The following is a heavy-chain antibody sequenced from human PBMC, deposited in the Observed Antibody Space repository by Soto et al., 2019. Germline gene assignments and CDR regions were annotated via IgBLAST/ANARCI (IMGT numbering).Heavy chain of an antibody. CDR2: IIPIFGTA. D-gene: IGHD2-15*01. Sequence: ASVTVSCKPSAGTFSSYAMSWVRQAPGQGLEWMGGIIPIFGTANYAQKFQGRVTITADESTSTAYMELSSLRSEDTAVYYCARSLLPLYDAVSSNAFDIWGQGTMVTVSS. CDR3: ARSLLPLYDAVSSNAFDI. CDR1: AGTFSSYA. J-gene: IGHJ3*02. V-gene: IGHV1-69*13.